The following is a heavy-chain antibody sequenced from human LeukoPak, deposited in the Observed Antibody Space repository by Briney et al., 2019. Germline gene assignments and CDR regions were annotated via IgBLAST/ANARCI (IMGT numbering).Heavy chain of an antibody. V-gene: IGHV1-2*02. Sequence: VASVKVSCKASRYTFTDYYIHWVRQAPGQGLEWMGWINPNSGGTNYVQKFQGRVTMTRDTSISTAYMELSRLRSDDTAVYYCARDFDSSSWYRGLDPWGQGTLVIVSS. CDR2: INPNSGGT. CDR1: RYTFTDYY. CDR3: ARDFDSSSWYRGLDP. D-gene: IGHD6-13*01. J-gene: IGHJ5*02.